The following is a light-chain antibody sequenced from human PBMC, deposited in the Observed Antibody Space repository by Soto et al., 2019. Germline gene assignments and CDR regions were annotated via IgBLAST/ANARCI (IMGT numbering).Light chain of an antibody. CDR3: SSYTNSSTYVV. J-gene: IGLJ2*01. CDR2: EVS. V-gene: IGLV2-18*02. CDR1: SSDVGSYNR. Sequence: QSVLTQPPSVSGSPGQSVAISCTGTSSDVGSYNRVSWYQQPPGTAPKLMIYEVSNRPSGVPDRSSGSKSGNTASLTISGLQAEDEADYYCSSYTNSSTYVVFGGGTKVTVL.